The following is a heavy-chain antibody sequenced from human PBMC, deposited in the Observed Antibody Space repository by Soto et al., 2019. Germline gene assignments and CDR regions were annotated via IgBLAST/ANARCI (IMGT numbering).Heavy chain of an antibody. J-gene: IGHJ4*02. CDR3: AKDVCSGSTPSCYTRLDF. CDR2: ISWDGGRT. CDR1: GFTFDDYA. Sequence: GSLRLSCAASGFTFDDYAMHWVRQAPGKGLEWVSLISWDGGRTYYADSVRGRFIVSRDSSKNSLYLQMSSLRVEDTALYYCAKDVCSGSTPSCYTRLDFWGQGALVTVSS. D-gene: IGHD2-2*02. V-gene: IGHV3-43D*04.